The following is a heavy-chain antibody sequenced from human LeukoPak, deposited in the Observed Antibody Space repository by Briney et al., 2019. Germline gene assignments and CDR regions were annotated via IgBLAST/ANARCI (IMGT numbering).Heavy chain of an antibody. D-gene: IGHD1-26*01. CDR2: IYYSGST. CDR3: ARGSYYTFDY. Sequence: SETLSLTCTVSGGSISSSSYYWGWIRQPPGKGLEWIGSIYYSGSTYYNPSLKSRVTISVDTSKNQFSLKLSSVTAADTAVYYCARGSYYTFDYWGQGTLVTVSS. V-gene: IGHV4-39*07. CDR1: GGSISSSSYY. J-gene: IGHJ4*02.